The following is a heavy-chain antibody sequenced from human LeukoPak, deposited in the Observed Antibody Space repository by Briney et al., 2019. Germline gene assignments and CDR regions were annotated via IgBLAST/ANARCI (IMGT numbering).Heavy chain of an antibody. J-gene: IGHJ4*02. CDR3: AKRITYYFDY. Sequence: PGGSLRLSCAASGFTFSSYGMHWVRQAPGKGLEWVAFIRCDGSNKYYADFVKGRFTISRDNSKNTLYLQMNSLRAEDTAVYYCAKRITYYFDYWGQGTLVTVSS. CDR2: IRCDGSNK. D-gene: IGHD1-14*01. CDR1: GFTFSSYG. V-gene: IGHV3-30*02.